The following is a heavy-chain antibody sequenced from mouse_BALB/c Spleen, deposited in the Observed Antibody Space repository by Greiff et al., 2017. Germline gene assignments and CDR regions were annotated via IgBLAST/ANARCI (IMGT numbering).Heavy chain of an antibody. Sequence: DVKLVESGGGLVQPGGSRKLSCAASGFTFSSFGMHWVRQAPEKGLEWVAYISSGSSTIYYADTVKGRFTISRDNPKNTLFLQMTSLRSEDTAMYYCARKGSYYRYDGYAMDYWGQGTSVTVSS. J-gene: IGHJ4*01. CDR1: GFTFSSFG. CDR2: ISSGSSTI. V-gene: IGHV5-17*02. D-gene: IGHD2-14*01. CDR3: ARKGSYYRYDGYAMDY.